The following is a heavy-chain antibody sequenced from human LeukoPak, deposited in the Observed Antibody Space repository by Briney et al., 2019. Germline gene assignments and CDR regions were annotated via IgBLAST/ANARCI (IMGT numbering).Heavy chain of an antibody. D-gene: IGHD3-10*01. Sequence: PGGSLRLSCTASGFRFSGFWMHWVRQAPGKGLVWVSRIRGDWHDTTYADSMKGRFTISRDNAQNTLYLQMNSLRVEDTAVQYCASDRVLGSGSLDNWGQGTLVTVSS. V-gene: IGHV3-74*01. CDR1: GFRFSGFW. CDR3: ASDRVLGSGSLDN. CDR2: IRGDWHDT. J-gene: IGHJ4*02.